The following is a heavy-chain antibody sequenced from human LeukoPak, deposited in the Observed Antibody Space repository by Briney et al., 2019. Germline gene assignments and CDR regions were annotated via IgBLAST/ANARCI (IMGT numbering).Heavy chain of an antibody. D-gene: IGHD3-10*01. CDR1: GGSFSGYY. CDR2: INHSGST. J-gene: IGHJ4*02. CDR3: ARGGLGYYGSGSYYNL. Sequence: PSETLSLTCAVYGGSFSGYYWSWLRQPPRKGLEWIGEINHSGSTNYNPSLKSRVTISVDTSKNHYSLKLSSVTAADTAVYYCARGGLGYYGSGSYYNLWGQGTLVTVS. V-gene: IGHV4-34*01.